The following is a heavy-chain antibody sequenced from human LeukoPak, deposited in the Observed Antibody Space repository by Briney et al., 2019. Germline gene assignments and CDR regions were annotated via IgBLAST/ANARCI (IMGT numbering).Heavy chain of an antibody. CDR1: GFTFSTYW. CDR2: INSDGSGT. J-gene: IGHJ4*02. V-gene: IGHV3-74*01. Sequence: GGSLRLSCAASGFTFSTYWMHWVRQAPGKGLMWVSRINSDGSGTSYVDSVKGRFTISRDNAKNSLYLQMNSLRAEDTAFYHCARVHRYASSWDSLDYWGQGTLVTVSS. D-gene: IGHD2-2*01. CDR3: ARVHRYASSWDSLDY.